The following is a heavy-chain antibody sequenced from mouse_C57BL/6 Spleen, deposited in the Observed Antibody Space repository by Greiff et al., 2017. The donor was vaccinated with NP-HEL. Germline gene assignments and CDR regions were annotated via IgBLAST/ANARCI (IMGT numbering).Heavy chain of an antibody. V-gene: IGHV1-15*01. J-gene: IGHJ4*01. CDR2: IDPAAGGT. Sequence: QVQLQQSGAELVRPGTSVKLSCKASGYTFTSYGMHWVKQTPVHGLEWIGAIDPAAGGTNYNQKFKGKAILTADKSSSTAYMELRSLTSEDSAVYYCTRDDSYAMDYWGQGTAVTVSS. CDR3: TRDDSYAMDY. CDR1: GYTFTSYG.